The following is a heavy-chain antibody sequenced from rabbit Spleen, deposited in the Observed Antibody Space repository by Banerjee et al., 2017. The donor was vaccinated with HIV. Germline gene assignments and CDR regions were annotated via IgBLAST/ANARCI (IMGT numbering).Heavy chain of an antibody. V-gene: IGHV1S40*01. Sequence: LEESGGDLVKPGASLTLTCTASGFSFSSSDYMCWVRQAPGKGLEWIACINTYTGKPVYATWAKGRFTISRTSSTTVTLQMTSLTAADTATYFCARDLASVIGWNFGLWGPGTLVTVS. CDR1: GFSFSSSDY. CDR3: ARDLASVIGWNFGL. J-gene: IGHJ4*01. CDR2: INTYTGKP. D-gene: IGHD1-1*01.